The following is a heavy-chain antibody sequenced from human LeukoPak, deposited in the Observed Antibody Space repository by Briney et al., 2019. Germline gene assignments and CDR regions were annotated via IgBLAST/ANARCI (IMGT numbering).Heavy chain of an antibody. D-gene: IGHD2-21*02. Sequence: PGGSLRLSCAASGFTFSSYAMTWVRQAPGKGLEWVSYITSSSSIMSYADSVKGRFTISRDNAKNSLYLQMNSLRAEDTAVYYCASGLLTYCGGDCFWGQGTMVTVSS. V-gene: IGHV3-48*04. J-gene: IGHJ3*01. CDR1: GFTFSSYA. CDR3: ASGLLTYCGGDCF. CDR2: ITSSSSIM.